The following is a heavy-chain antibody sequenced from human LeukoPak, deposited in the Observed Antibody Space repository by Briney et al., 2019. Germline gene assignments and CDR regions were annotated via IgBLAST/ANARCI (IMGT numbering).Heavy chain of an antibody. CDR3: AKDLMRDLWFGAS. J-gene: IGHJ5*02. CDR2: ISGSGGST. V-gene: IGHV3-23*01. CDR1: GFTFSSYA. D-gene: IGHD3-10*01. Sequence: GGSLRLSCAASGFTFSSYAMSWVRQAPGKGLEWVSAISGSGGSTYYADSVSGRFTISRDNSNNTLYLQMNSLRAQDTAVYYCAKDLMRDLWFGASWGQGTLVPTSS.